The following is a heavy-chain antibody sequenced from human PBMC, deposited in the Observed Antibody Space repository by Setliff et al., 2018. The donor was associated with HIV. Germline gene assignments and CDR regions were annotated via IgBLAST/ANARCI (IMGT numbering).Heavy chain of an antibody. J-gene: IGHJ6*02. V-gene: IGHV4-34*01. CDR1: GGSFRGYY. CDR2: SNQSGSG. D-gene: IGHD2-2*01. Sequence: SETLSLTCVVYGGSFRGYYWSWIRQPPGKGLEWIGESNQSGSGNYNPSLKSRVSMSVDKSRNQFSVKLTSVAAADTAVYYCARGHCSGTNCYGVDYYGMDVWGQGTTVTVSS. CDR3: ARGHCSGTNCYGVDYYGMDV.